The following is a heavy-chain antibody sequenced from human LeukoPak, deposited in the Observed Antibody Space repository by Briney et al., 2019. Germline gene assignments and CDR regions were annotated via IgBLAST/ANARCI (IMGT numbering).Heavy chain of an antibody. CDR1: GFTFSSYN. J-gene: IGHJ6*03. V-gene: IGHV3-21*01. Sequence: GGSLRLSCAASGFTFSSYNMNWVRQAPGKGLEWVSSISSSSSYIYYADSVKGRFTISRDNAKNSLYLQMNSLRAEDTAVYYCARDLLGYNYHYMDVWGKGTTVTVSS. CDR2: ISSSSSYI. D-gene: IGHD2-8*02. CDR3: ARDLLGYNYHYMDV.